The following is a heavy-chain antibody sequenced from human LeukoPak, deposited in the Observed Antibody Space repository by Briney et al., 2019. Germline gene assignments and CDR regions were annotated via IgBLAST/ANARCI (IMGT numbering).Heavy chain of an antibody. CDR3: ARAQVVVVTGFDAFDI. CDR2: IYTSGST. V-gene: IGHV4-61*02. J-gene: IGHJ3*02. Sequence: SETPCLTCTVSGGSISSGSYYWSWIRQPAGKGLEWIGRIYTSGSTNYNPSLKSRVTISVDTSKNQFSLKLSSVTAADTAVYYCARAQVVVVTGFDAFDIWGQGTMVTVSS. D-gene: IGHD2-21*02. CDR1: GGSISSGSYY.